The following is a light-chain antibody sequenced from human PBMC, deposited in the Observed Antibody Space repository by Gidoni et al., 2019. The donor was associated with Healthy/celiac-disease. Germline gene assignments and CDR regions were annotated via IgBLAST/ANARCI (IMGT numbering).Light chain of an antibody. CDR3: QQYNNWPNT. Sequence: EIVMTQSPATLSVSPGERATLSCSASQSVSSNLAWYQQNPGQAPRLLIYGASTRATGIPARFSGSGSGTAFTLTISSLQSEDFAVYYCQQYNNWPNTFGQXTKLEIK. V-gene: IGKV3-15*01. CDR2: GAS. J-gene: IGKJ2*01. CDR1: QSVSSN.